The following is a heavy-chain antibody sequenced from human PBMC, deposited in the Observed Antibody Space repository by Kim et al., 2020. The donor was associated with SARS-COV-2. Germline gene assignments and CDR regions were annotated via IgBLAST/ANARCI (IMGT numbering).Heavy chain of an antibody. CDR3: ASSITIFGVGEYYYYGMDV. J-gene: IGHJ6*02. V-gene: IGHV3-53*04. CDR2: IYSGGST. Sequence: GGSLRLSCAASGFTVSSNYMSWVRQAPGKGLEWVSVIYSGGSTYYADSVKGRFTISRHNSKNTLYLQMNSLRAEDTAVYYCASSITIFGVGEYYYYGMDVWGQGATVTVSS. CDR1: GFTVSSNY. D-gene: IGHD3-3*01.